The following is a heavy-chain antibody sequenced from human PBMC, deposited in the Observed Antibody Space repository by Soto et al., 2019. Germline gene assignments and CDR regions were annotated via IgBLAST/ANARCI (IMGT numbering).Heavy chain of an antibody. CDR3: GSIAVAEGFDP. Sequence: EVQLVETGGGLIQPGGSLRLSCAASGFNVSYNYMSWVRQAPGKGLEWVSIIHSDGGTYYADSVKGRFTISRDNSRNTVYLQMNSLRAKDTAVYYCGSIAVAEGFDPWGQGTLVTVSS. CDR2: IHSDGGT. CDR1: GFNVSYNY. J-gene: IGHJ5*02. V-gene: IGHV3-53*02. D-gene: IGHD6-19*01.